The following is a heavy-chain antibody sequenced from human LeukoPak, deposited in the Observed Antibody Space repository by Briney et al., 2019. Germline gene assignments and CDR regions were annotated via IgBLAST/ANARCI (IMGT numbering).Heavy chain of an antibody. Sequence: SETLSLTCTVSGGSISSYYWSRIRQPAGKGLEWIGRIYTSGSTNYNPSLKSRVTISVDTSKNQFSLKLSSVTAADTAVYYCARDGGDVWGSYRPSDYYYYYTDVWGKGTTVTISS. CDR2: IYTSGST. J-gene: IGHJ6*03. D-gene: IGHD3-16*02. CDR3: ARDGGDVWGSYRPSDYYYYYTDV. V-gene: IGHV4-4*07. CDR1: GGSISSYY.